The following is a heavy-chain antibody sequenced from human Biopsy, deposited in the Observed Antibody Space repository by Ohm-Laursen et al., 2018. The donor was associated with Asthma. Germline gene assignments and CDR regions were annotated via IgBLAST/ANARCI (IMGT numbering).Heavy chain of an antibody. CDR3: ARCQVGYSSGWSLLLKKIYYSGMDV. V-gene: IGHV1-69*13. D-gene: IGHD6-19*01. CDR2: IMTVFGTT. Sequence: SVKVSCKAPGGTFSNFAISSVRQAPGQGLEWLGGIMTVFGTTNYAQKFQGRVTITADESTSTAYMEVTSLRSEDTAIYYCARCQVGYSSGWSLLLKKIYYSGMDVWDQGTAVTASS. J-gene: IGHJ6*02. CDR1: GGTFSNFA.